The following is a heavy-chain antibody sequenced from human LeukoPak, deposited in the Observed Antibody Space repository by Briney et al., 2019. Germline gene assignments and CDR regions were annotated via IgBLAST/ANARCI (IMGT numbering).Heavy chain of an antibody. Sequence: SETLSLTCIVSGGPISVDYWNWIRQPPGKGLEWIGSIYYSGSTYYNPSLKSRVTISVDTSKNQFSLKLSSVTAADTAVYYCARHVAAAGIDYWGQGTLVTVSS. D-gene: IGHD6-13*01. CDR1: GGPISVDY. J-gene: IGHJ4*02. CDR3: ARHVAAAGIDY. V-gene: IGHV4-39*01. CDR2: IYYSGST.